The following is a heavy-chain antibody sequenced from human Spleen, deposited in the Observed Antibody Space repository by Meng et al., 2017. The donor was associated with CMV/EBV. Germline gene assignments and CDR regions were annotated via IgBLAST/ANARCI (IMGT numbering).Heavy chain of an antibody. CDR1: GYNFANYW. Sequence: GGSLRLSCKGSGYNFANYWIAWVRQMPGKGLEWMAIIYPGDSDTTYSPSFQGQVTISVDKSISTAYLQWSSLKASDTAMYYCARPPQPYCSSTSCYSYFDYWGQGTLVTVSS. CDR2: IYPGDSDT. D-gene: IGHD2-2*02. CDR3: ARPPQPYCSSTSCYSYFDY. J-gene: IGHJ4*02. V-gene: IGHV5-51*01.